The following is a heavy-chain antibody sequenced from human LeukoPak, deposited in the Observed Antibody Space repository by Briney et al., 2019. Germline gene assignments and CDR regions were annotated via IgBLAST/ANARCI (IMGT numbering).Heavy chain of an antibody. CDR3: ARVRYGGDAFDI. D-gene: IGHD1-1*01. V-gene: IGHV4-34*01. CDR1: GGSFSGYY. J-gene: IGHJ3*02. CDR2: INHSGST. Sequence: SETLSLTCAVYGGSFSGYYWSWIRQPPGKGLEWIGEINHSGSTNYNPSLKRRVTISVDTSKNQFSLKLSSVTAADTAVYYCARVRYGGDAFDIWGQGTMVTVSS.